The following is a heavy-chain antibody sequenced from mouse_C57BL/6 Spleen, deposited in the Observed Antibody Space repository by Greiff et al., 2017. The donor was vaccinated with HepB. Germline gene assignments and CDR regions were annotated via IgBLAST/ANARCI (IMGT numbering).Heavy chain of an antibody. J-gene: IGHJ1*03. Sequence: EVKLVESGPGLVKPSQSLSLTCSVTGYSITSGYYWNWIRQFPGNKLEWMGYISYDGSNNYNPSLKNRISITRDTSKNQFFLKLNSVTTEDTATYYCARDYSNYDWYFDVWGTGTTVTVSS. D-gene: IGHD2-5*01. CDR2: ISYDGSN. V-gene: IGHV3-6*01. CDR3: ARDYSNYDWYFDV. CDR1: GYSITSGYY.